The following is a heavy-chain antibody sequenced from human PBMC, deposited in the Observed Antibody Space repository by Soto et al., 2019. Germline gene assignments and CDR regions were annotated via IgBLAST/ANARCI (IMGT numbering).Heavy chain of an antibody. CDR3: ARHVSNTWSGMDV. CDR2: IYPGDSDT. Sequence: GDSVQSSYKGCGYIVSSYWSGWVRQMPGKGLEWMGIIYPGDSDTRYSPSFQGQVTISADKSISTAYLQWSSLKASDTAMYYCARHVSNTWSGMDVWGQGTTVTVSS. CDR1: GYIVSSYW. D-gene: IGHD1-1*01. V-gene: IGHV5-51*01. J-gene: IGHJ6*02.